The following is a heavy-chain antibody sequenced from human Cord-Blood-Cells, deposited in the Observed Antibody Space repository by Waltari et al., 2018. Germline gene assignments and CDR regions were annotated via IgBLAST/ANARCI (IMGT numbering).Heavy chain of an antibody. J-gene: IGHJ3*02. CDR1: GYTFTSYD. CDR3: AIGHSPSSYDDSSGYYYAFDI. V-gene: IGHV1-8*01. CDR2: MNPHSGNT. Sequence: QVQLVQSGAEVKKPGASVKVSCKASGYTFTSYDINWVRQATGQGLEWMGWMNPHSGNTGYAQKFQGGVTMTRKTSISTAYIGLSSLRSGNTAVYYCAIGHSPSSYDDSSGYYYAFDIWGQGTMVTVSS. D-gene: IGHD3-22*01.